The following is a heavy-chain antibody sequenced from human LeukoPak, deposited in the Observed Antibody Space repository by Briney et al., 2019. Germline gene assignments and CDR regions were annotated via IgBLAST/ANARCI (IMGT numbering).Heavy chain of an antibody. CDR2: MSSTGDII. CDR1: GFTFSTYE. V-gene: IGHV3-48*03. Sequence: GGSLRLSCAASGFTFSTYELNWVRQAPGKGLEWVSYMSSTGDIIYYADSVKGRFTISRDNAKNSLYLQMDSLRAEDTAVYYCARDDGGRHTSSRDYWGQGTLVAVSS. J-gene: IGHJ4*02. D-gene: IGHD6-6*01. CDR3: ARDDGGRHTSSRDY.